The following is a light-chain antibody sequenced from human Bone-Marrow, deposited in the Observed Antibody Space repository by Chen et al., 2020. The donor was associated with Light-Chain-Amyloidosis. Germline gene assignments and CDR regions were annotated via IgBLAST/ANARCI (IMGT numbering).Light chain of an antibody. CDR3: QSADSSGTYEVI. V-gene: IGLV3-25*03. CDR1: DLPTKY. J-gene: IGLJ2*01. CDR2: RDT. Sequence: SYELTPPPPASVSPAQKARITCSGDDLPTKYAYWYQQKPGQAPVLVIHRDTERPSGISERFSGSSSGTTATLTISGVQAEDEADYHCQSADSSGTYEVIFGGGTKLTVL.